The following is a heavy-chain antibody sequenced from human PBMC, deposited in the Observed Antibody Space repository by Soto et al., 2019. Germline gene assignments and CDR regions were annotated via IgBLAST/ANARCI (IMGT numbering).Heavy chain of an antibody. Sequence: QLQLQESGPGLVKPSETLSLTCTVSGGSISSSSYYWGWIRQPPGKGLEWIGSIYYSGSTYFNPYIKSRVTMSVDTSKNQFSLKLSSVTTADTAVYYCARHQTVTSSGFDYWGQGTLVTVSS. CDR1: GGSISSSSYY. CDR2: IYYSGST. V-gene: IGHV4-39*01. D-gene: IGHD4-17*01. CDR3: ARHQTVTSSGFDY. J-gene: IGHJ4*02.